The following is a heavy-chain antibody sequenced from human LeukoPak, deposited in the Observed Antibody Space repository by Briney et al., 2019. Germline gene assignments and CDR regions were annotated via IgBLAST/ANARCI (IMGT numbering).Heavy chain of an antibody. J-gene: IGHJ4*02. V-gene: IGHV4-4*02. CDR2: IYHSGST. CDR1: GGSISSSNW. Sequence: SETLSLTCAVSGGSISSSNWWSWARQPPGKGLEWIREIYHSGSTNYNPSLKSRVTISVDKSKNQFSLKLSSVTAADTAVYYCARGLTMVRGVRPFDYWGQGTLVTVSS. D-gene: IGHD3-10*01. CDR3: ARGLTMVRGVRPFDY.